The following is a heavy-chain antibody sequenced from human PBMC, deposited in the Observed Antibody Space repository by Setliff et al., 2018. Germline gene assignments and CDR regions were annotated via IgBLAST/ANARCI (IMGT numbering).Heavy chain of an antibody. V-gene: IGHV1-24*01. CDR3: ARYTPERYGGYGPARD. Sequence: GASVKVSCKVSGETLSEASKHWVRQAPGKGLEWMGGFDPEDGKTAYAQKFRDRVTMTVDTSTNTAYMELTSLKSDDTAVYYCARYTPERYGGYGPARDWGQGTLVTVSS. CDR1: GETLSEAS. D-gene: IGHD4-17*01. CDR2: FDPEDGKT. J-gene: IGHJ4*02.